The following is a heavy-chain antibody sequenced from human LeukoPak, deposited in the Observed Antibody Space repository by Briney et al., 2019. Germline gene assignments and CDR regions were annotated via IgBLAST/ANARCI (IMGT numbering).Heavy chain of an antibody. CDR1: GFRFSDYG. Sequence: GGSLRLSCAASGFRFSDYGIQWVRQAPGKGLEWVAFITFDGSNKYYADSVKGRFTISRDNSKNTLYLQMNSLRREDTAVYYCARSGSSPPMYYFDYWGQGTLVTVSS. J-gene: IGHJ4*02. CDR3: ARSGSSPPMYYFDY. CDR2: ITFDGSNK. D-gene: IGHD6-6*01. V-gene: IGHV3-30*02.